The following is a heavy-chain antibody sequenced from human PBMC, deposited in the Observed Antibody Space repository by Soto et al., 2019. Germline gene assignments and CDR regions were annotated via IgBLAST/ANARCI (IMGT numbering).Heavy chain of an antibody. Sequence: QVQLQESGPGLVKPSETLSLTCTVSGGSISNHYWSWILQPPGKGLEWIGYIYYNGNTNYNPSHKSRVTMSVDTSNNHISLKLGSVTAADTAVYYFARATWYSEYWGQGTLVTVS. V-gene: IGHV4-59*11. CDR1: GGSISNHY. CDR2: IYYNGNT. D-gene: IGHD2-21*02. J-gene: IGHJ4*02. CDR3: ARATWYSEY.